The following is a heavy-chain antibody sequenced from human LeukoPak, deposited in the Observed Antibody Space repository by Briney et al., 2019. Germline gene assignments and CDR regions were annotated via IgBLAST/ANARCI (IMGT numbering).Heavy chain of an antibody. CDR3: VRGGYSPGI. CDR1: GYTFTSYG. J-gene: IGHJ3*02. CDR2: IFSGGST. D-gene: IGHD5-18*01. Sequence: SCKASGYTFTSYGISWVRQAPGKGLEWVSVIFSGGSTSYADSVKGRFTISRDNSKNTLYLQMKSLRAEDTAVYYCVRGGYSPGIWGQGTMVTVSS. V-gene: IGHV3-53*01.